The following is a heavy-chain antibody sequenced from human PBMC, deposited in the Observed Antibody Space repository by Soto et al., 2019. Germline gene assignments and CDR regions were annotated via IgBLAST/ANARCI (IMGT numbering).Heavy chain of an antibody. CDR3: AGHHPTQYYYGMDV. J-gene: IGHJ6*02. CDR2: IIPIFGTA. Sequence: QVQLVQSGAEVKKHGSSVKVSCKASGGTFSSYAISWVRQAPGQGLEGMGGIIPIFGTANYAQKFQGRVTITADESRSTAYTELSSLRSEDTAVYYSAGHHPTQYYYGMDVWGQGTTVTVSS. CDR1: GGTFSSYA. V-gene: IGHV1-69*12.